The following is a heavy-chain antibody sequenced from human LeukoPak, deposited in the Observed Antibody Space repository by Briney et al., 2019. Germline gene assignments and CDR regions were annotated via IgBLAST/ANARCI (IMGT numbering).Heavy chain of an antibody. CDR2: ISNNVGST. D-gene: IGHD3-22*01. CDR3: VKAALQYYYDTSGSFDY. Sequence: GGSLTLSCSASGFTFGNYAMHWVRQAPGKGLEYVSTISNNVGSTYYADSVKGRFTISRDNSKNTLYLQMRSLRIEDTAMYYCVKAALQYYYDTSGSFDYWGQGTLVTVSS. V-gene: IGHV3-64D*09. CDR1: GFTFGNYA. J-gene: IGHJ4*02.